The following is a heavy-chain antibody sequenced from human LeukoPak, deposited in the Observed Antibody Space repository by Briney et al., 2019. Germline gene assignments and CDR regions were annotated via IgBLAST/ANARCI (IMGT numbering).Heavy chain of an antibody. Sequence: GASVKISCKASGYTFSSYGITWVRQAPGQGLEWMGWMSGYNDNTNYAQKLQGRVTMTTDTSTSTAYMELRSLRSDDTAVYYCARGGSGSVSAFDIWGQGTMVTVSS. CDR3: ARGGSGSVSAFDI. V-gene: IGHV1-18*01. CDR1: GYTFSSYG. J-gene: IGHJ3*02. D-gene: IGHD3-10*01. CDR2: MSGYNDNT.